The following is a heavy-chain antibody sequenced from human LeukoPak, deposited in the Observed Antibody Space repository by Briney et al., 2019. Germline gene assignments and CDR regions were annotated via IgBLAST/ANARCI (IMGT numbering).Heavy chain of an antibody. CDR1: GFTVSRNY. J-gene: IGHJ4*02. V-gene: IGHV3-53*01. CDR3: ARGDDYGGAWYYFDC. CDR2: IYSAGTT. D-gene: IGHD4-23*01. Sequence: RRSLRLSCAASGFTVSRNYYMNWVRQAPGKGLEWVSVIYSAGTTYYADSVKGRFTISRDNSKNTVYLQMNSLRAEDTAVYYCARGDDYGGAWYYFDCWGQGTLVTVSS.